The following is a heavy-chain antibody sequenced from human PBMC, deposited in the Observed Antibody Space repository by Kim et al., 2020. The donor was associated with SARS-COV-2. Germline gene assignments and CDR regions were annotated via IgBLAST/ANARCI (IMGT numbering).Heavy chain of an antibody. CDR3: ARDGSSYGASFDY. J-gene: IGHJ4*02. Sequence: GGSLRLSCAASGFTFSSYGMHWVRQAPGKGLEWVAVISYDGSNKYYADSVKGRFTISRDNSKNTLYLQMNSLRAEDTAVYYCARDGSSYGASFDYWGQGTLVTVSS. CDR2: ISYDGSNK. CDR1: GFTFSSYG. D-gene: IGHD4-17*01. V-gene: IGHV3-33*05.